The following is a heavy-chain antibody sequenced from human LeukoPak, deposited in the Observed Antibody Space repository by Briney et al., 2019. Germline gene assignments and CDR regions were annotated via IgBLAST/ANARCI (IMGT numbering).Heavy chain of an antibody. D-gene: IGHD6-19*01. V-gene: IGHV4-34*01. Sequence: GSLRLSCAVSGFTFSDYYMSWVRQPPGKGLEWIGEINHSGITNYNPSLKSRVTISIDTSKKQFSLKLSSVTAADTAVYYCARPRTPYSSGRFAYWGQGTLVTVSS. CDR2: INHSGIT. CDR3: ARPRTPYSSGRFAY. CDR1: GFTFSDYY. J-gene: IGHJ4*02.